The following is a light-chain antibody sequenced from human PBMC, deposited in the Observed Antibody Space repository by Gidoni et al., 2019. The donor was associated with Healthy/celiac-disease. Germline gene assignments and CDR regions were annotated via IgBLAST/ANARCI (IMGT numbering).Light chain of an antibody. CDR3: QQYGSSTLT. CDR1: QSVSSSY. V-gene: IGKV3-20*01. CDR2: GAS. J-gene: IGKJ4*01. Sequence: ELFFTRSPGPLSLSPGERATLSCRASQSVSSSYLAWYQQKPGQAPRLLIYGASSRATGIPDRFSGSGSGTDFTLTISRLEPEDFAVYYCQQYGSSTLTFGGGTKVEIK.